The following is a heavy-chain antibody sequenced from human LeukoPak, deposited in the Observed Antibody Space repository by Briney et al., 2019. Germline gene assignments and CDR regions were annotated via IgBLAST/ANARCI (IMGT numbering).Heavy chain of an antibody. CDR1: GFTFSSYA. CDR3: ARDIGGSYYIGWYFDL. J-gene: IGHJ2*01. Sequence: PGASLRLSCAASGFTFSSYAMSWVRQAPGKGLEWVSAISGSGGSTYYADSVKGRFTISRDNSKNTLYLQMNSLRAEDTAVYYCARDIGGSYYIGWYFDLWGRGTLVTVSS. CDR2: ISGSGGST. V-gene: IGHV3-23*01. D-gene: IGHD1-26*01.